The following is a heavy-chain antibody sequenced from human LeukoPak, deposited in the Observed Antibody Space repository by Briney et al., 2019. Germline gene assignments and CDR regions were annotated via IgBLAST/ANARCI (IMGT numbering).Heavy chain of an antibody. CDR2: MNPNSGNT. V-gene: IGHV1-8*01. CDR3: ARAASRRRHYFYYHMDV. Sequence: ASVKVSCKASGYTFTSYDINWVRQAPGQGLEWMGWMNPNSGNTGCAQKFQGRVTMTRNTSISTTYMELSSPRSEDTAVYYCARAASRRRHYFYYHMDVWGKGTTVTVSS. J-gene: IGHJ6*03. D-gene: IGHD2-2*01. CDR1: GYTFTSYD.